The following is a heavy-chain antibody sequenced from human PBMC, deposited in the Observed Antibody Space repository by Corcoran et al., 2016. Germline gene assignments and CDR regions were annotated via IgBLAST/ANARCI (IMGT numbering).Heavy chain of an antibody. Sequence: QVQLVQSRAEVKKPGSSVKVSCKASGGTFSSYAISWVRQAPGQGLEWMGGIIPIFGTANYAQKFQGRVTITADESTSTAYMELSSLRSEDTAVYYWAQQQSIAGAGTVRWFDPCGQGTLVTVSS. CDR1: GGTFSSYA. CDR3: AQQQSIAGAGTVRWFDP. J-gene: IGHJ5*02. V-gene: IGHV1-69*01. D-gene: IGHD6-19*01. CDR2: IIPIFGTA.